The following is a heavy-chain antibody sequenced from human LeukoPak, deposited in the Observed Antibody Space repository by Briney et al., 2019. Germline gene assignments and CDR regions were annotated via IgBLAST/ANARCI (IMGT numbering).Heavy chain of an antibody. V-gene: IGHV1-24*01. Sequence: ASVKVSCKVSGYTLTELSMHWVRQAPGKGLEWMGGFDPEDGETIYAQKFQGRVTMTEDTSTDTAYMELSSLGFEDTAVYYCATGRPYDILTGSTPRSWFDPWGQGTLVTVSS. CDR2: FDPEDGET. CDR3: ATGRPYDILTGSTPRSWFDP. J-gene: IGHJ5*02. D-gene: IGHD3-9*01. CDR1: GYTLTELS.